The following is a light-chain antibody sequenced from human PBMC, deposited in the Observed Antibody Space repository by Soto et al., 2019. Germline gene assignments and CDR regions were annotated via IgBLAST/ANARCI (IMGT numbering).Light chain of an antibody. CDR2: WAS. CDR3: QQYYSTPPYT. J-gene: IGKJ2*01. Sequence: DIVMTQSPDSLAVSLGERATIHCKSSQSVLYNSNNKNYLAWYRQKPGQPPKLIIYWASVRESGVPDRISGSGSGTDFTLTICSLQAEDVAVYYCQQYYSTPPYTFGQGTKLEIK. CDR1: QSVLYNSNNKNY. V-gene: IGKV4-1*01.